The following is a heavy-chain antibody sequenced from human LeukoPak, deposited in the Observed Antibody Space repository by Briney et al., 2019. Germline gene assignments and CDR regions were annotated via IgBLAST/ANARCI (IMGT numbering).Heavy chain of an antibody. J-gene: IGHJ5*02. D-gene: IGHD6-19*01. CDR1: GYTLTELS. V-gene: IGHV1-24*01. CDR2: FDPEDGET. CDR3: ATAKPRLNWFDP. Sequence: ASVKVSCKFSGYTLTELSMHWVRQAPGKGLEWMGGFDPEDGETIYAQKFQGRVTMTEDTSTDTAYMELSSLRSEDTAVYYCATAKPRLNWFDPWGQGTLVTVSS.